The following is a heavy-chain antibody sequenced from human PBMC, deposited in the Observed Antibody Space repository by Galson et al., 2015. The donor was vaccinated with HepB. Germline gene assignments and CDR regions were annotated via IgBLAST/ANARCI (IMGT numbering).Heavy chain of an antibody. D-gene: IGHD2-15*01. CDR1: GYTFTGYY. CDR2: INPNSGGT. V-gene: IGHV1-2*06. J-gene: IGHJ4*02. CDR3: ARGRYCSGGSCYSPFDS. Sequence: SVKVSCKASGYTFTGYYMHWVRQAPGHGLEWMGRINPNSGGTNYAQRFQGRVTMTRDTSISAAYMELNSLRSDDTAVYYCARGRYCSGGSCYSPFDSWGQGTLVTVSS.